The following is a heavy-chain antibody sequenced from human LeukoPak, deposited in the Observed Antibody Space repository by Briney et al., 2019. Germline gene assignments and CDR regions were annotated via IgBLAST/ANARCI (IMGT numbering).Heavy chain of an antibody. Sequence: GGSLRLSCAASGFTFSSYGMSWVRQAPGKGLEWVSGINWNGGSTGYADSVKGRFTISRDNAKNSLYLQMNSLRAEDTALYYCAREGQPNYYGSGSYSDYWGQGTLVTVSS. CDR3: AREGQPNYYGSGSYSDY. D-gene: IGHD3-10*01. V-gene: IGHV3-20*04. J-gene: IGHJ4*02. CDR2: INWNGGST. CDR1: GFTFSSYG.